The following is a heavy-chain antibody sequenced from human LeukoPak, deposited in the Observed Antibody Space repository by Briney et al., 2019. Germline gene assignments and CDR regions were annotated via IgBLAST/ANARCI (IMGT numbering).Heavy chain of an antibody. J-gene: IGHJ4*02. CDR1: GGSISSYF. Sequence: SETLSVTCRVSGGSISSYFWSWIRQPPGKGLEWIAYIQNSGTTYYNPSLKSRVTISVDTSKNQFSLKVNSMTAADTAVYYCARHGGAYSFDFWGQGALVTVSS. CDR2: IQNSGTT. V-gene: IGHV4-59*08. D-gene: IGHD2-15*01. CDR3: ARHGGAYSFDF.